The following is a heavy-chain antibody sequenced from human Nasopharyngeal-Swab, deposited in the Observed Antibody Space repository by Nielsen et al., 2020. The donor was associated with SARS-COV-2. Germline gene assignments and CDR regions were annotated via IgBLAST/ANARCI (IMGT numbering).Heavy chain of an antibody. J-gene: IGHJ2*01. V-gene: IGHV4-34*01. CDR3: ARGDKRYGDYVRRLWYFDL. Sequence: WIRQPPGKGLEWIGEINHSGSINYNPSLKSRVTISVDTSKNQFSLKLSSVTAADTAVYYCARGDKRYGDYVRRLWYFDLWGRGTLVTVSS. D-gene: IGHD4-17*01. CDR2: INHSGSI.